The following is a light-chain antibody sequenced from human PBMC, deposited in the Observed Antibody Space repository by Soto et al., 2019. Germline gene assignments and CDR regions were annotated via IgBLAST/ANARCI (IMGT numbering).Light chain of an antibody. J-gene: IGKJ5*01. V-gene: IGKV3-15*01. CDR2: GAL. CDR1: QSIGDY. CDR3: QQYSSRVVT. Sequence: EVVMTQSPATLSVAPGERATLSCRASQSIGDYLAWYQHKPGQAPRLLIYGALTRATGIPARFAGSGSETDFTLTISSLQSEDFAIYYCQQYSSRVVTFGQGTRL.